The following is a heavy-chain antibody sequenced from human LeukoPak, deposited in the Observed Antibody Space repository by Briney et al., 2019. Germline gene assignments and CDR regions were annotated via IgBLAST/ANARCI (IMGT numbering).Heavy chain of an antibody. V-gene: IGHV4-39*07. D-gene: IGHD6-13*01. CDR1: GGSISSSSYY. CDR2: IYYSGST. Sequence: SSETLSLTCTVSGGSISSSSYYWGWIRQPPGKGLEWIGSIYYSGSTNYNPSLKSRVTISVDTSKNQFSLKLSSVTAADTAVYYCARTTEAHSWRTRYYDYYMDVWGKGPRSPSL. J-gene: IGHJ6*03. CDR3: ARTTEAHSWRTRYYDYYMDV.